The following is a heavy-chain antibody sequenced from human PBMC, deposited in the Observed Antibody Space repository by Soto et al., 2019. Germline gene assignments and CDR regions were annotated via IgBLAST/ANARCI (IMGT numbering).Heavy chain of an antibody. J-gene: IGHJ4*02. D-gene: IGHD3-9*01. CDR1: GFNLSHPW. V-gene: IGHV3-15*01. Sequence: GGSLRLSCVASGFNLSHPWMTWVRQAAGKGLEWVGRIKSKTDGGTADYAAPVKGRATISRDDSKNTVYLQMNSLKTEDTAVYYCTTGIYYDILTGYHNVAYWGQGALVTVS. CDR3: TTGIYYDILTGYHNVAY. CDR2: IKSKTDGGTA.